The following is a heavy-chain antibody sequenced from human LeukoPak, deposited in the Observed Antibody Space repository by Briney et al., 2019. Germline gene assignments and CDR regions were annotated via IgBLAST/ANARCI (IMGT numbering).Heavy chain of an antibody. V-gene: IGHV4-34*01. CDR3: ARVRRSVTDGDYPLARDY. J-gene: IGHJ4*02. CDR2: INHSGST. Sequence: SETLSLTCAVYGGSFSGYYWSWIRQAPGKGLEWIGEINHSGSTNYNPSLKSRVTISVDTSKNQFSLKLSSVTAADTAVYYCARVRRSVTDGDYPLARDYWGQGTLVTVSS. CDR1: GGSFSGYY. D-gene: IGHD4-17*01.